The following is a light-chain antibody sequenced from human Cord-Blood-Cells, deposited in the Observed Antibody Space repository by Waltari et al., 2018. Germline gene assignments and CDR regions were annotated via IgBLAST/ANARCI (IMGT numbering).Light chain of an antibody. CDR2: GNS. CDR3: QSYDSSLSGSVV. Sequence: QSVLPQSPSVSGAPGQRVTISCTGSSSNIGAGYDVHWYQQLPGTAPKLLIYGNSNRPSGVPDRFSGSKSGTSASLAITGLQAEDEADYYCQSYDSSLSGSVVFGGGTKLTVL. CDR1: SSNIGAGYD. J-gene: IGLJ2*01. V-gene: IGLV1-40*01.